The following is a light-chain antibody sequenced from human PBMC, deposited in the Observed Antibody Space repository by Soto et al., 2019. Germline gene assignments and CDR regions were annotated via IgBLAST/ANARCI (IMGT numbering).Light chain of an antibody. J-gene: IGKJ4*01. Sequence: DIQMTQSPSSLSASIGDRITITCQASGDITQYLHWYHHKSQRAPKLLIYDASNLNTGVPARFSGSGFGTHFIFNISSLQPDDAGTCYFQRAVSLPLCFGGGTRLEIK. V-gene: IGKV1-33*01. CDR1: GDITQY. CDR2: DAS. CDR3: QRAVSLPLC.